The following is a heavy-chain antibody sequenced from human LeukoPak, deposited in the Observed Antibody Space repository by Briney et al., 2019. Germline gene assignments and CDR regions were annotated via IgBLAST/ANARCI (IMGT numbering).Heavy chain of an antibody. Sequence: SETLSLTCAVYGGSFSGYYWSWIRQPPGKGLEWIGEINHSGSTNYNPSLKSRVTISVDTSKNQFSLKLSSVTAADTAVYYCARERDGPDYWGQGTLVTVSS. V-gene: IGHV4-34*01. CDR3: ARERDGPDY. CDR1: GGSFSGYY. CDR2: INHSGST. D-gene: IGHD5-24*01. J-gene: IGHJ4*02.